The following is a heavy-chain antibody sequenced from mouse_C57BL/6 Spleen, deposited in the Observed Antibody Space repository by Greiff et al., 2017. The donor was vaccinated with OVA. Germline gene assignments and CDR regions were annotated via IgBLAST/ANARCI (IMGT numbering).Heavy chain of an antibody. J-gene: IGHJ3*01. CDR1: GYTFTSYW. D-gene: IGHD2-1*01. CDR2: IYPGSGST. V-gene: IGHV1-55*01. Sequence: QVQLQQSGAELVKPGASVKMSCKASGYTFTSYWITWVKQRPGQGLEWIGDIYPGSGSTNYNEKFKSKATLTVDTSSSTAYMQLSSLTSEDSAVYYCARRGYGNYGFAYWGQGTLVTVSA. CDR3: ARRGYGNYGFAY.